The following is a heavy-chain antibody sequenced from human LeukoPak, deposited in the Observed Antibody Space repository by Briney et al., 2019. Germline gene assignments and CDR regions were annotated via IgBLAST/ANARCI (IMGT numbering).Heavy chain of an antibody. J-gene: IGHJ4*02. CDR3: ARGWDYDSGGRPTAYVY. Sequence: SVKVSCKASGGTFSSYAISWVRQAPGQGLEWMGGIIPIFGTANYAQKFQGKVTITADESTYTAYMELSSLRSEDTAVYYCARGWDYDSGGRPTAYVYWGQGTLVTVSS. D-gene: IGHD3-22*01. CDR1: GGTFSSYA. V-gene: IGHV1-69*13. CDR2: IIPIFGTA.